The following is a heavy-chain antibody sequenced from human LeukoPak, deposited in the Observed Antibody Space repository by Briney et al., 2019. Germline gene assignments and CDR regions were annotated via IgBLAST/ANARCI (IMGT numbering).Heavy chain of an antibody. CDR1: GGSISSYY. CDR3: ARGQWELLPGYNWFDP. D-gene: IGHD1-26*01. J-gene: IGHJ5*02. CDR2: IYYSGST. V-gene: IGHV4-59*01. Sequence: PSETLSLTCTVSGGSISSYYWSWIRQPPGKGLEWIGYIYYSGSTNYNPSLKSQVTISVDTSKNQFSLKLSSVTAADTAVYYCARGQWELLPGYNWFDPWGQGTLVTVSS.